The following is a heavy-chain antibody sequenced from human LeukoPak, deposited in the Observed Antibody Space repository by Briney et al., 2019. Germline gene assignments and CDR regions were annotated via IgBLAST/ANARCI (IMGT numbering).Heavy chain of an antibody. J-gene: IGHJ4*02. CDR2: IYYSGST. CDR3: ARGPDSSGYYYFDY. CDR1: VGSISSYY. Sequence: SETLSLTCTVSVGSISSYYWSWIRQPPWKGLEWIGYIYYSGSTNYNPSLKSRVTISVDTSKNQFSLKLSSVTAADTAVYFCARGPDSSGYYYFDYWGQGTLVTVSS. D-gene: IGHD3-22*01. V-gene: IGHV4-59*08.